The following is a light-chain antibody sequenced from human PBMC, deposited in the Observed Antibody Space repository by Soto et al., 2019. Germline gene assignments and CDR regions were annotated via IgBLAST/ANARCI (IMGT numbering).Light chain of an antibody. CDR2: DAS. J-gene: IGKJ4*01. CDR1: QSVSSY. V-gene: IGKV3-11*01. Sequence: EIVLTQSPATLSLSPGERATLSCRASQSVSSYLAWYQQKPGQAPRLLIYDASNRATGIPARFSGSGSGTDFTLTISGLEPEDFAGYYCQQRSNWLTFGGRTKVEIK. CDR3: QQRSNWLT.